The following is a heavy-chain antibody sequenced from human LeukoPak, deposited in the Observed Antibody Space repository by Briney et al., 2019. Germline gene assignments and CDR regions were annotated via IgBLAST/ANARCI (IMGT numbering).Heavy chain of an antibody. CDR1: GFTFSSYW. CDR2: IKQDGSEK. D-gene: IGHD2-2*01. V-gene: IGHV3-7*01. J-gene: IGHJ5*02. Sequence: GGSLRLSCAASGFTFSSYWMSWVRQAPGKGLEWVANIKQDGSEKYYADSVKGRFTISRDNSKNTLYLQMNSLRAEDTAVYYCAKGGYQLLNWFDPWGQGTLVTVSS. CDR3: AKGGYQLLNWFDP.